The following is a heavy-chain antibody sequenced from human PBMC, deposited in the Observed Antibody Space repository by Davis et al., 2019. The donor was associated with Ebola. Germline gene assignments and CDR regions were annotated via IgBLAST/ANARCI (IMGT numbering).Heavy chain of an antibody. D-gene: IGHD6-19*01. J-gene: IGHJ3*02. CDR1: GYTFTSYY. CDR3: ARDGPIAVAGPGAFDI. CDR2: INPSGGST. V-gene: IGHV1-46*01. Sequence: ASVKVSCKASGYTFTSYYMHWVRQAPGQGLEWMGIINPSGGSTSYAQKFQGRVTMTRDTSTSTVYMELSSLRSEDTAVYYCARDGPIAVAGPGAFDIWGQGTMVTVSS.